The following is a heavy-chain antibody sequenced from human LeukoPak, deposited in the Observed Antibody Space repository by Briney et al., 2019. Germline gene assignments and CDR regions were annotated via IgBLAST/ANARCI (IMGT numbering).Heavy chain of an antibody. CDR1: GYTFTIYG. Sequence: GASVKVFCRASGYTFTIYGIRGVRQASGQGLEWMGWISAYNGNTNYAEKPQGRVTMTTDTSTSTPYLELRSLGSDDTAVYYCEREGGFLEWLSGYGMDVWGQGTTVTVSS. CDR2: ISAYNGNT. D-gene: IGHD3-3*01. J-gene: IGHJ6*02. CDR3: EREGGFLEWLSGYGMDV. V-gene: IGHV1-18*01.